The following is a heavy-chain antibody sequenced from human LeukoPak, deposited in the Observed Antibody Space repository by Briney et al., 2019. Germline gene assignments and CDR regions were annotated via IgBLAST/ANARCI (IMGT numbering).Heavy chain of an antibody. V-gene: IGHV3-53*05. Sequence: PGGSLRLSCAASGFTVSSNCMSWVRQAPGKGLEWVSVIYNGGNTYYADSVKGRFTISRDNSKNTLYLQMSSLRAEDTAVYYCVKDHDSSGWYLTVEWFDPWGQGTLVTVSS. J-gene: IGHJ5*02. CDR2: IYNGGNT. CDR1: GFTVSSNC. D-gene: IGHD6-19*01. CDR3: VKDHDSSGWYLTVEWFDP.